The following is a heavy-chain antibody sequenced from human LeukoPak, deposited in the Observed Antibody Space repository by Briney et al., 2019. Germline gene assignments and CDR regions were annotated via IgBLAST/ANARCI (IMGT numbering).Heavy chain of an antibody. D-gene: IGHD1-26*01. J-gene: IGHJ4*02. CDR2: IYPGDSDT. CDR1: GYSYNNDW. V-gene: IGHV5-51*01. Sequence: GESLKISCKGSGYSYNNDWIGWERQMPGKGLEWMGIIYPGDSDTRYSPSFQGQVTISADKSISTAYLQWSSLKASDTAMYYCASQGSGSGLYYFDYWGQGTLVTVSS. CDR3: ASQGSGSGLYYFDY.